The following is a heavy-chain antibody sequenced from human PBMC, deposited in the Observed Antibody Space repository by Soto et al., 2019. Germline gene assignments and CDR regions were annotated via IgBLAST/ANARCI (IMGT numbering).Heavy chain of an antibody. Sequence: SETLSLTCTVSGGSISSYYWSWIRQPPGKGLEWIGYIYYSGSTNYNPSLKSRVTISVDTSENQFSLKLSSVTAADTAVYYRARIYSGYASYYYYYGMDVWGQGTTVTVSS. V-gene: IGHV4-59*01. J-gene: IGHJ6*02. CDR1: GGSISSYY. CDR3: ARIYSGYASYYYYYGMDV. D-gene: IGHD5-12*01. CDR2: IYYSGST.